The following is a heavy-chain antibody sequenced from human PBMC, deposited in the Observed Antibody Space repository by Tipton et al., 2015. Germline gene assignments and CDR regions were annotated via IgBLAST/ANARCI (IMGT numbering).Heavy chain of an antibody. CDR3: ARASIIQGYYHDSSRYYLFNS. J-gene: IGHJ1*01. CDR2: IYYSGSI. Sequence: TLSLTCTVSGGSFSDYYWSWIRQSPGEGLEWIGYIYYSGSINYNPSLRSRVAMSMDTSKNQFSLKLSSVIAADTAVYYCARASIIQGYYHDSSRYYLFNSWGQGTLVTVSS. D-gene: IGHD3-22*01. V-gene: IGHV4-59*01. CDR1: GGSFSDYY.